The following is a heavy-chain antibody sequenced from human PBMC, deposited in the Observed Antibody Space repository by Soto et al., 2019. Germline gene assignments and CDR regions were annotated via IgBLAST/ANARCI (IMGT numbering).Heavy chain of an antibody. CDR2: ISGSGGSA. V-gene: IGHV3-23*01. Sequence: EVQLLESGGGLVQPGGSLRLSCADSGFTFGSHAMIWVRQAPGKGLEWVSAISGSGGSAYYADSVKGRFTISRDNSINTLYLQMNSLRAEDTALYYCAKEPYSDFWSAYYYFDYWGQGTLVTVSS. CDR3: AKEPYSDFWSAYYYFDY. D-gene: IGHD3-3*01. CDR1: GFTFGSHA. J-gene: IGHJ4*02.